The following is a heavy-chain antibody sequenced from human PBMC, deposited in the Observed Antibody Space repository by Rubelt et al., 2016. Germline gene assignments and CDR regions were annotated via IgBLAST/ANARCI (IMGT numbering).Heavy chain of an antibody. J-gene: IGHJ4*02. CDR1: GGSISTYY. CDR2: IYYSGST. D-gene: IGHD3-22*01. Sequence: QVQLQESGPGLVKPSETLSLTCSVSGGSISTYYWSWVRQSPGKGLEWIGYIYYSGSTNYNPSLKSRVTISVDTSKNQFSLKLGSVTGADTAVYYCAREGGYQSPFDYWGQGALVAVSS. V-gene: IGHV4-59*01. CDR3: AREGGYQSPFDY.